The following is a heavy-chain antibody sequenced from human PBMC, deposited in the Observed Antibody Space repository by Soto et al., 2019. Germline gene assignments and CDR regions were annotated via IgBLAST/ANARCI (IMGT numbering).Heavy chain of an antibody. CDR2: IYYSGST. J-gene: IGHJ5*02. CDR1: GYSISSSNW. V-gene: IGHV4-28*01. Sequence: SETLSLTCAVSGYSISSSNWWGWIRQPPGKGLEWIGYIYYSGSTYYNPSLKSRVTISVDTSKNQFSLKLSSVTAADTAVYYCARRITYYDILTGYSRGHNWFDPWGQGTLVTVSS. D-gene: IGHD3-9*01. CDR3: ARRITYYDILTGYSRGHNWFDP.